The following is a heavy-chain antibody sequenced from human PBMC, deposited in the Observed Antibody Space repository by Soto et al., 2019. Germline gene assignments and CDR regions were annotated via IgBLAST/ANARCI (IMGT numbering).Heavy chain of an antibody. J-gene: IGHJ4*02. D-gene: IGHD1-26*01. CDR2: IYYSGTT. CDR1: GGSVNSVSYY. V-gene: IGHV4-39*01. Sequence: SETLSLTCTVSGGSVNSVSYYWGWIRQPPRKGLEWIGSIYYSGTTYYNPSLKNRLTISVDTSKNQFSLKLSSVTAADTAVYYCARHRLLTPPVYWGQGTLVTVSS. CDR3: ARHRLLTPPVY.